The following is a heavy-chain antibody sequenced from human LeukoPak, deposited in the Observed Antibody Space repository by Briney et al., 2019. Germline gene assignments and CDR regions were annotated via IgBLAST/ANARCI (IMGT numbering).Heavy chain of an antibody. V-gene: IGHV1-18*01. CDR2: ISAYNGDT. CDR1: GYTFINFG. CDR3: ARDLKFWMKAVAGRVPFDY. J-gene: IGHJ4*02. Sequence: PGASVKVSCKASGYTFINFGINWMRQAPGQGLEWMGWISAYNGDTNYAQKLQGRVTMTTDTSTSTAYMELRSLTSDDTAVYYCARDLKFWMKAVAGRVPFDYWGQGTLVSVSS. D-gene: IGHD6-19*01.